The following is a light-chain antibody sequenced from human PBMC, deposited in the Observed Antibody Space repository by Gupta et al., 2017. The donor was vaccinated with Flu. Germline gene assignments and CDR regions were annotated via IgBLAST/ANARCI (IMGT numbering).Light chain of an antibody. CDR1: SSDVGGYHY. CDR3: CSYADNYTFV. V-gene: IGLV2-11*01. CDR2: DVS. J-gene: IGLJ1*01. Sequence: QSALTQLRSVSGSQGQSVTICCTGSSSDVGGYHYISWYQQHPGKAPKLMIYDVSKRPSGAPDRCSGSKSGNTASLTISGLQAEDEADYYCCSYADNYTFVFGTGTKVTVL.